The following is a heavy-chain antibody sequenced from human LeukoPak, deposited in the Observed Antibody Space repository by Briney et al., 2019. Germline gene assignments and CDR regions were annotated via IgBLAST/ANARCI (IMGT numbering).Heavy chain of an antibody. CDR1: GGSISSSSYY. CDR3: ARGEWELLLGTY. CDR2: IYYSGST. D-gene: IGHD1-26*01. J-gene: IGHJ4*02. Sequence: SETLSLTCTVSGGSISSSSYYWGWIRQPPGKGLEWIGSIYYSGSTYYNPSLKSRVTISVDTSKNQFSLKLSSVTAADTAVYYCARGEWELLLGTYWGQGTLVTVSS. V-gene: IGHV4-39*07.